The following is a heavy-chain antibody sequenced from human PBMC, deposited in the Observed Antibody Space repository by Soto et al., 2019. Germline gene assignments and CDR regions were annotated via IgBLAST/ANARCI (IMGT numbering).Heavy chain of an antibody. V-gene: IGHV1-18*01. D-gene: IGHD1-26*01. CDR2: ISAYNGNT. Sequence: QVQLVQSGAEVKKPGASVKVSCKASGYTFTSYGISWVRQAPGHGLEWMGWISAYNGNTNYAQKLQGRVTMTTDTSTSTAYMELRSLRSDYTAVYYCAREALLRLYYYYGLDVWGQGTTVTVSS. J-gene: IGHJ6*02. CDR3: AREALLRLYYYYGLDV. CDR1: GYTFTSYG.